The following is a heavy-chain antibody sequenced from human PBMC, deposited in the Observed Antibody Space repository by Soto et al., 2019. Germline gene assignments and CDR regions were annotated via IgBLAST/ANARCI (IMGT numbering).Heavy chain of an antibody. D-gene: IGHD4-17*01. V-gene: IGHV2-70*01. CDR3: ARIRRDYAYDY. CDR2: INWDDDK. J-gene: IGHJ4*02. CDR1: GFSLTSTGMC. Sequence: SGPTLVNPTQTLTLTCTFSGFSLTSTGMCVNWIRQPPGKALEWLALINWDDDKYYSTSLKTRLTISKDTSKNQVVLTMTNMDPVDTATYYGARIRRDYAYDYWGLGTLVTVSS.